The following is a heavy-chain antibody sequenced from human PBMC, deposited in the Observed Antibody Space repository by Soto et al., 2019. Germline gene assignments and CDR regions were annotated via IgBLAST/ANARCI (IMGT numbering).Heavy chain of an antibody. CDR1: GFAFNTYS. J-gene: IGHJ4*02. CDR2: ISYDGSNK. V-gene: IGHV3-30-3*01. Sequence: GGSLRLSCAASGFAFNTYSMHWVRQAPGRGLEWVAVISYDGSNKFYADSVKGRFTISRDNSKNTLYLEMNSLRGEDTAVYYCAKVSPTGYFFDFWGQGTLVTVSS. CDR3: AKVSPTGYFFDF.